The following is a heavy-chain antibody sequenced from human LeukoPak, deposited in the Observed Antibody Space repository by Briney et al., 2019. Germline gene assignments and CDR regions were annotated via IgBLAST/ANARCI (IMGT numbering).Heavy chain of an antibody. CDR3: ARGLTTVTFPDAFDI. Sequence: SQTLSLTCTVSGGSISSGGYYWSWIRQHPGKGREWIGYIYYSGSTYYNPSLKSRVTISVDTSKNQFSLKLSSVTAADTAVYYCARGLTTVTFPDAFDIWGQGTMVTVSS. D-gene: IGHD4-17*01. CDR2: IYYSGST. J-gene: IGHJ3*02. CDR1: GGSISSGGYY. V-gene: IGHV4-31*03.